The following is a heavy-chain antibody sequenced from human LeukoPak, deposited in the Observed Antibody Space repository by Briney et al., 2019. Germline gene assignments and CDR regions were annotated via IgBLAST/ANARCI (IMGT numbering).Heavy chain of an antibody. CDR1: VFTFSSYG. J-gene: IGHJ4*02. Sequence: GGSLRLSCAASVFTFSSYGMHWVRQAPGKGLECVAVIWYDGSNKYYADSVKGRFTISRDNSKNTLYLQMNSLRAEDTAVYYCAREVVATASAFDCWGQGTLVTVSS. V-gene: IGHV3-33*01. CDR2: IWYDGSNK. CDR3: AREVVATASAFDC. D-gene: IGHD4-11*01.